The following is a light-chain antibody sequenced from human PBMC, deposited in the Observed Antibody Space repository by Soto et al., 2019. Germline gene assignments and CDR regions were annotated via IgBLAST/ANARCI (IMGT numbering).Light chain of an antibody. Sequence: EIVMTQSPATLSVSPGERATLSCRASQSVSSNLAWYRQKPGQAPRLVIYGASTRATGIPARFSGSGSGTEFTLTISSLQSEDFAVYYCQQYNNWPPWTFGQGTKVEIK. CDR3: QQYNNWPPWT. CDR1: QSVSSN. CDR2: GAS. J-gene: IGKJ1*01. V-gene: IGKV3-15*01.